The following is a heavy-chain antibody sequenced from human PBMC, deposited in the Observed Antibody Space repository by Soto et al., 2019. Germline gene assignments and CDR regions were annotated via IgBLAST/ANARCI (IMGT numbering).Heavy chain of an antibody. CDR3: ARDSGSWGYDAFDI. V-gene: IGHV3-7*04. CDR2: IKQDGSEN. J-gene: IGHJ3*02. D-gene: IGHD3-16*01. CDR1: GFTFINYW. Sequence: EVQVVESGGGLVQPGGSLRLSCAASGFTFINYWMTWFRQAPGKGLEWVANIKQDGSENFYVDSVKGRFAISRDNAKNSRYLQMNSLRAEDRAVYDGARDSGSWGYDAFDIWGQGTMLTDSS.